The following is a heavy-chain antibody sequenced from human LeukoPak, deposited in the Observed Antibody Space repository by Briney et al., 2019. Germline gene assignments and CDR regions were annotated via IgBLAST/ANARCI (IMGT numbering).Heavy chain of an antibody. CDR3: ARVDTVMAYYFDL. CDR1: GFSFSSYG. V-gene: IGHV3-53*04. Sequence: GRSLRLSCATSGFSFSSYGMHWVRQAPGKGLEWVSTIYSGGTTYYADSVMGRFTISRHNSRNTLYLQMNSLRAEDTAVYYCARVDTVMAYYFDLWGQGTLVTVSS. CDR2: IYSGGTT. J-gene: IGHJ4*02. D-gene: IGHD5-18*01.